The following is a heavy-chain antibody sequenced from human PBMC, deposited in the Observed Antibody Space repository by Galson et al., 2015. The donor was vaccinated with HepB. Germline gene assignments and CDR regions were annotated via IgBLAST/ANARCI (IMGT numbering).Heavy chain of an antibody. V-gene: IGHV5-51*01. J-gene: IGHJ3*02. CDR1: GSSFSSYW. D-gene: IGHD3-10*01. CDR2: VHPRDSDT. Sequence: QSGAEVKKPGESLEISCEGSGSSFSSYWIAWVRQMPEKGLEWVGSVHPRDSDTRYSPSFRGQVTFSADKSINTAYLQWNNLKSSDTAMYYCTRRENYGSSLHDVDSGSHGTMVTVSS. CDR3: TRRENYGSSLHDVDS.